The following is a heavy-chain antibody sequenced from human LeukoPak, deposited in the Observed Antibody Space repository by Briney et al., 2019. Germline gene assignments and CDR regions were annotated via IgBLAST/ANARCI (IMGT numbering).Heavy chain of an antibody. D-gene: IGHD1-26*01. Sequence: PSETLSLTCTVSGDSINSYYWSWVRQPPGKGLEWIGYIYYSGTTNYNPSLKSRVTISADTSKNQFSLNLRSVTAADTAVYYCARGNYYRYYLDNWGQGTLVTVSS. CDR2: IYYSGTT. V-gene: IGHV4-59*01. CDR1: GDSINSYY. J-gene: IGHJ4*02. CDR3: ARGNYYRYYLDN.